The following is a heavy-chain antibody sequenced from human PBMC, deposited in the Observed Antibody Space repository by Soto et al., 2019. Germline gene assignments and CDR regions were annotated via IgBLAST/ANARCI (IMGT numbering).Heavy chain of an antibody. V-gene: IGHV3-23*01. CDR2: ISGSGGST. CDR3: AKVNLMNWNHGFDY. D-gene: IGHD1-1*01. CDR1: GFTFTTYA. J-gene: IGHJ4*02. Sequence: EVQLLESEGGLVQPGGSLRLSCAASGFTFTTYAMTWVRQAPGKGLEWVSAISGSGGSTYYADSVKGRFTISRDNSKNTLYLQMNSLRAEDTAVYYCAKVNLMNWNHGFDYWGQGTLVTVSS.